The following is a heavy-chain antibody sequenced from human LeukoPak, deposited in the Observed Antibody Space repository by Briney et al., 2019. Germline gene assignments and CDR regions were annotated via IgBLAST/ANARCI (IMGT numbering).Heavy chain of an antibody. CDR1: GFTFSGYS. CDR3: AMGDSSGWYFYY. D-gene: IGHD6-19*01. V-gene: IGHV3-30*02. Sequence: GGSLRLSCAASGFTFSGYSMHWVRQAPGKGLEWVAFIRYDGSNKYYADSVKGRFTISRDNAKNSLFLQMNSLRVEDTALYFCAMGDSSGWYFYYWGQGTLVTVSS. J-gene: IGHJ4*02. CDR2: IRYDGSNK.